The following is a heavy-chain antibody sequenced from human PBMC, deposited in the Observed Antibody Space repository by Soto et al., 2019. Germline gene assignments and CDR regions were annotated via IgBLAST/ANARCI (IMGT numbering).Heavy chain of an antibody. CDR3: ARGDYYFDY. J-gene: IGHJ4*02. CDR2: ISSSSSYT. V-gene: IGHV3-11*06. Sequence: GGSLRLSCAASGFTFSDYYMSWIRQAPGKGLEWVSYISSSSSYTNYADSVKGRFTISRDNAKNSLYLQVNSLRAEDTAVYYCARGDYYFDYWGQGTLVTVSS. CDR1: GFTFSDYY.